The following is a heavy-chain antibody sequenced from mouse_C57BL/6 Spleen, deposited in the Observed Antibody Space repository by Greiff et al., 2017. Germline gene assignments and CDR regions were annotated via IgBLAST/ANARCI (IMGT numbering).Heavy chain of an antibody. Sequence: VKLVESGPGLVAPSQSLSITCTVSGFSLTSYGVHWVRQPPGKGLEWLVVIWSDGSSTYNSALKSRLSISKDNSKSQVFLKMNSLQTDDTAMYYCARGGLRGYYFDYWGQGTTLTVSS. D-gene: IGHD1-1*01. CDR3: ARGGLRGYYFDY. V-gene: IGHV2-6*03. J-gene: IGHJ2*01. CDR1: GFSLTSYG. CDR2: IWSDGSS.